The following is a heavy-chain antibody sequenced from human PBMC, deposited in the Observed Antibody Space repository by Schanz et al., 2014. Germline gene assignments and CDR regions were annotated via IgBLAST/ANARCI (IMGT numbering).Heavy chain of an antibody. CDR3: GRAGTGMAGWYFEL. Sequence: VRLVESGGDLVQPGGSLRLSCSASGFTFSTFAMHWVRQAPGKGLEYISAISNNGDSTYYADSVKGRFTISRDNSKNTLFLQMSSLRVDDMAVYYCGRAGTGMAGWYFELWGHGTLVTVSS. CDR1: GFTFSTFA. D-gene: IGHD5-18*01. CDR2: ISNNGDST. V-gene: IGHV3-64D*06. J-gene: IGHJ2*01.